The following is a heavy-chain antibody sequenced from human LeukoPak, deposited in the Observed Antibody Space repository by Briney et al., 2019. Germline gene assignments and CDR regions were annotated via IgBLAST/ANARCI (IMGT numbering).Heavy chain of an antibody. Sequence: SETLSLTCTVSGGSISSSSYYWGWIRQPPGKGLEWIGSIYYSGSTYYNPSLKSRVTISVDTSKNQFSLKLSSVTAADTAVYYCASHEYERIAVAGTVWFPSWFDPWGQGTLVTVSS. D-gene: IGHD6-19*01. CDR3: ASHEYERIAVAGTVWFPSWFDP. J-gene: IGHJ5*02. V-gene: IGHV4-39*07. CDR1: GGSISSSSYY. CDR2: IYYSGST.